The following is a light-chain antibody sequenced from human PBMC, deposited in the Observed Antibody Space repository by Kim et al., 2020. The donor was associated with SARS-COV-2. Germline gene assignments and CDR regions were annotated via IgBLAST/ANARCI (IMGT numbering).Light chain of an antibody. CDR1: SNNVGDQG. CDR2: RNN. V-gene: IGLV10-54*01. CDR3: SAWDSSLNVWV. Sequence: QAGLTQPLSVSKGLRQTATLTCTGNSNNVGDQGVAWLQQHQGHPPKLLSYRNNNRPSGISERFSASRSGNTASLTIIGLQPDDEADYYCSAWDSSLNVWVFGGGTQLTVL. J-gene: IGLJ3*02.